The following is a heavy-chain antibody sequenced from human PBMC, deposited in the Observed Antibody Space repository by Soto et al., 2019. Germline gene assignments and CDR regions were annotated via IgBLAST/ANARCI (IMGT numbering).Heavy chain of an antibody. CDR1: GFTFSSYA. J-gene: IGHJ6*02. CDR3: AKEQGYFGSGALGMDV. CDR2: ISGSGGST. V-gene: IGHV3-23*01. D-gene: IGHD3-10*01. Sequence: EVQLLESGGALVQPGGSLRLSCAASGFTFSSYAMSWVRQPPGKGLGWVSTISGSGGSTYYADSVKGRFTISRDNSKNTLYLQMNSLRAEDTAVFYCAKEQGYFGSGALGMDVWGQGTTVTVSS.